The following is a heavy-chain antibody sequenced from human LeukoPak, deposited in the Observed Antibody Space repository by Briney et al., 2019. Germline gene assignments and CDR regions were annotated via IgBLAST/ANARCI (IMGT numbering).Heavy chain of an antibody. J-gene: IGHJ6*02. Sequence: GESLQISCRGSGYSFTNYWIAWVRQMPGKGLEWMGIIYPGDSDTRYSPSFQGQVTISADKSISTAYLQWSSLKASDTAMYYCARLDHGGNSYYYGMDVWGQGTTVTVSS. V-gene: IGHV5-51*01. CDR1: GYSFTNYW. CDR3: ARLDHGGNSYYYGMDV. CDR2: IYPGDSDT. D-gene: IGHD4-23*01.